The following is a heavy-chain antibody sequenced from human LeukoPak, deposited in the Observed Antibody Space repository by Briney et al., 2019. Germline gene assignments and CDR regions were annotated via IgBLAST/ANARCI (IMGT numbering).Heavy chain of an antibody. D-gene: IGHD3-3*01. CDR3: AKDDYDLWSGPTYYFDY. CDR1: GFTFSSDA. CDR2: ISGSGGST. V-gene: IGHV3-23*01. J-gene: IGHJ4*02. Sequence: GGSLRLSCAASGFTFSSDAMSWVRQAPGEGLEWVSAISGSGGSTYYADSVKGRFTISRDNSKNTLYLQMSSLRAEDTAVYYCAKDDYDLWSGPTYYFDYWGQGTLVTVSS.